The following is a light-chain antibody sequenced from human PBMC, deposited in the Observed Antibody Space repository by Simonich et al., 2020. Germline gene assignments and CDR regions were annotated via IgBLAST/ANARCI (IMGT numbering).Light chain of an antibody. V-gene: IGLV2-14*03. J-gene: IGLJ3*02. CDR1: SNDVGGYNY. Sequence: QSALTQPASVSGSPGQSITISCTGTSNDVGGYNYVSWYQQHPGKPPKLMIYDVSNRPSGVSNRFSGSKSGNTASLTISGLQAEDEADYYCSSYTSSSTWVFGGGTKLTVL. CDR2: DVS. CDR3: SSYTSSSTWV.